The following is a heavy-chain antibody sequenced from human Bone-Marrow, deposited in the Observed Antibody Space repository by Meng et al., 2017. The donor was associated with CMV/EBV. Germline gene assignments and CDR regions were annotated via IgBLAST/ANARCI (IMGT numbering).Heavy chain of an antibody. CDR2: ISSSSSYI. V-gene: IGHV3-21*04. CDR3: ARASFLRGTDV. J-gene: IGHJ6*02. Sequence: GGSLRLSCAASGFTFSSYSMNWVRQAPGKGLEWVSSISSSSSYIYYADSVKGRFTISRDNAKNSLYLQMNSLRAEDTAVYYCARASFLRGTDVWGQGTTVTVSS. CDR1: GFTFSSYS. D-gene: IGHD3-3*02.